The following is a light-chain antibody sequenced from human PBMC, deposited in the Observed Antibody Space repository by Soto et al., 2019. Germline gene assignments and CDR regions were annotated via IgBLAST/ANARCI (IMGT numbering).Light chain of an antibody. CDR2: DAS. Sequence: MTTSPSTLSASVGDRVTITCRASQSISSWLAWYQQTPGKAPKLLIYDASSLESGLPSRFSGSGSGTEFTLTISSLQPDDFASYYCQQYNSYWTFGQGTKVDIK. CDR3: QQYNSYWT. V-gene: IGKV1-5*01. J-gene: IGKJ1*01. CDR1: QSISSW.